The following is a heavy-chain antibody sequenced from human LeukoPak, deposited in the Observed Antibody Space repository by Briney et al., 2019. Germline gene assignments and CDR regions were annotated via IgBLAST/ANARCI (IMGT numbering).Heavy chain of an antibody. V-gene: IGHV3-23*01. Sequence: GGSLRLSCAASGFTFSSYAMCWVLQAPGKGLEWVSAISGSGGSTYYADSVKGRFTISRDNSKNTLYLQMNSLRAEDTAVYYCAKSGGDLPIYFVYWGQGTLVTVSS. J-gene: IGHJ4*02. CDR3: AKSGGDLPIYFVY. D-gene: IGHD2-21*02. CDR1: GFTFSSYA. CDR2: ISGSGGST.